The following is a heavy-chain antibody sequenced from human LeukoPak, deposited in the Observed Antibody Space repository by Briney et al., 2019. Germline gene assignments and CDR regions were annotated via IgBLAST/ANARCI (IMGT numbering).Heavy chain of an antibody. Sequence: SETLSLTCTVSGDSISSGGYYWNWIRQHPGKGPEWIGYVYYSGSTYYNPSLKSRITISVDPSKSQFSLKLSSVTAADTAVYYCARAKSKLVWGQGTLVTVSS. V-gene: IGHV4-31*03. CDR3: ARAKSKLV. CDR1: GDSISSGGYY. CDR2: VYYSGST. J-gene: IGHJ4*02. D-gene: IGHD6-13*01.